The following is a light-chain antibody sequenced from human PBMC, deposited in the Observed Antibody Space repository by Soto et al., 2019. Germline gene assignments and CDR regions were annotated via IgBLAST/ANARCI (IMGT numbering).Light chain of an antibody. V-gene: IGKV3D-20*01. CDR1: QSVSSRN. Sequence: EIVLTQSPGTVSLSPGERATLSCRASQSVSSRNLAWYQQKPGLAPRLLIYDASSRATGIPDRFSGSGSGTDFTLTISILEPEDFAVYYCQQYGSSPPITFGQGTRLEIK. CDR2: DAS. CDR3: QQYGSSPPIT. J-gene: IGKJ5*01.